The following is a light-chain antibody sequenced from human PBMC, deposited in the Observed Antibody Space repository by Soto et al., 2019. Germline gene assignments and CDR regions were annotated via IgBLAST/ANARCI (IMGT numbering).Light chain of an antibody. CDR1: QSVGNS. CDR2: DAS. V-gene: IGKV3-11*01. J-gene: IGKJ1*01. Sequence: EIVLRQSPATLSLSPGERATLSCRASQSVGNSLAWYQQKPGQAPRLLISDASHRATGIPARFSGSGSGADFTLTISSLQPEDFAVYYCHQRSKWPRTFGQGTKVDIK. CDR3: HQRSKWPRT.